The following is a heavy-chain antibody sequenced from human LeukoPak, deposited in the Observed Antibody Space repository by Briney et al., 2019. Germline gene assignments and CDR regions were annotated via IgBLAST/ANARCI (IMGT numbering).Heavy chain of an antibody. J-gene: IGHJ4*02. CDR3: ARISSLYYSSSLTWYFDY. Sequence: PGGSLRLSCAASGFTFSSYAMHWVRQAPGKGLEWVAVISYDGSNKYYADSVKGRFTISRDNAKNSLYLQMNSLRAEDTAVYYCARISSLYYSSSLTWYFDYWGQGTLVTVSS. D-gene: IGHD6-6*01. CDR2: ISYDGSNK. CDR1: GFTFSSYA. V-gene: IGHV3-30-3*01.